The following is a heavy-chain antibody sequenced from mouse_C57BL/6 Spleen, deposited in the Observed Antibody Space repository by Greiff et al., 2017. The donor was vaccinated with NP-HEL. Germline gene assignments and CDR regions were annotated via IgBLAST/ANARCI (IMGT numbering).Heavy chain of an antibody. CDR3: ARSGYDYDFDY. CDR1: GYAFSSYW. J-gene: IGHJ2*01. V-gene: IGHV1-80*01. Sequence: VQLQHSGAELVKPGASVKISCKASGYAFSSYWMNWVKQRPGKGLEWIGQIYPGDGDTNYNGKFKGKATLTADKSSSTAYMQLSSLTSEDSAVYFCARSGYDYDFDYWGQGTTLTVSS. D-gene: IGHD2-4*01. CDR2: IYPGDGDT.